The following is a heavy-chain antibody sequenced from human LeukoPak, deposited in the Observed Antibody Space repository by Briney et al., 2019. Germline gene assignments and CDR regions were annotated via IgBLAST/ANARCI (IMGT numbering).Heavy chain of an antibody. CDR1: GGSISTSNYC. Sequence: SETPSLTCTVSGGSISTSNYCWGWIRQPPGKGLEWIGSIYYSGDPYYNPSLKSRVIISVDTSKNQFSLKLSSVTAADTAVYYCARLPSITMIHENPKWGQGTLVTVSS. D-gene: IGHD3-22*01. J-gene: IGHJ4*02. CDR2: IYYSGDP. V-gene: IGHV4-39*01. CDR3: ARLPSITMIHENPK.